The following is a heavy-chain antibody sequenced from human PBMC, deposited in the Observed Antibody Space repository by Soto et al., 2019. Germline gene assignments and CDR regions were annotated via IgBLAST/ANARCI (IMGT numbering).Heavy chain of an antibody. CDR2: ISEDGSTK. J-gene: IGHJ4*02. V-gene: IGHV3-30*18. Sequence: GGSLRLSCAASGFTFSSHGMHWVRQAPGKGLEWVAVISEDGSTKYYADSVKGRFTISRDNSKNTLFLQMNSLRAEDTALYYCAKAPRVSSFDYWGQGTLVTVSS. CDR1: GFTFSSHG. D-gene: IGHD2-8*01. CDR3: AKAPRVSSFDY.